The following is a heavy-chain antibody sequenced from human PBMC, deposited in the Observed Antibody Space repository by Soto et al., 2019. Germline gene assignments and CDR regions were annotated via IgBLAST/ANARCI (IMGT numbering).Heavy chain of an antibody. J-gene: IGHJ4*02. CDR1: GFMFSAYW. Sequence: EVQLVESGGGLVQPGGSLRLSCEASGFMFSAYWMSWVRQDPRKGLEWVATISGGASDKFYVDSVKGRFTISRDDAKNSLYLQMNSLRDEDTAVYYCVREDWQRFEHWGQGTLVTVSS. CDR3: VREDWQRFEH. D-gene: IGHD6-25*01. V-gene: IGHV3-7*01. CDR2: ISGGASDK.